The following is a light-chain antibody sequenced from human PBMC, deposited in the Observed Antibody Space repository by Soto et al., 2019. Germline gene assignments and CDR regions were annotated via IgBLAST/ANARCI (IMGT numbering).Light chain of an antibody. Sequence: EIVLTQSPGTLSLSPGERATLSCRASQSFSSSFLAWYQQKPGQAPRLLIYGASSRATGIPDRFSGSGSGTDFSLTISRLEPEDFAVYYCQQYGSSSWTFGQGTKVESK. J-gene: IGKJ1*01. CDR1: QSFSSSF. CDR3: QQYGSSSWT. V-gene: IGKV3-20*01. CDR2: GAS.